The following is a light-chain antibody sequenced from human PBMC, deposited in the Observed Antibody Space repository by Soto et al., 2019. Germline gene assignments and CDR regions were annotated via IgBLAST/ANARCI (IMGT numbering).Light chain of an antibody. Sequence: EIVLTQSPGTLSLSPGERATLSCRASQSVSSYYLAWYQQKPGQALRLLIYAASSRATGIPDRFSGGGSGTDFTLTISRLEPEDFAVYYCQQCGSSPWTFGQGTKVEIK. J-gene: IGKJ1*01. CDR1: QSVSSYY. CDR2: AAS. V-gene: IGKV3-20*01. CDR3: QQCGSSPWT.